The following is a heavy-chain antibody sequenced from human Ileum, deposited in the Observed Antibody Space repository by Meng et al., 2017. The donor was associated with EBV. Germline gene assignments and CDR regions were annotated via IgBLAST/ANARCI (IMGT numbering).Heavy chain of an antibody. CDR3: AREVGQGWYYFDY. CDR2: INSNTGNS. D-gene: IGHD6-19*01. V-gene: IGHV7-4-1*02. J-gene: IGHJ4*02. Sequence: GLLVQFGSELRKPGASVKVSCKASGYTCRSHAMSWVRQAPGQGLEWMGWINSNTGNSTYAQGFTGRFVFSLDTSVSTAYLHINSLKTEDTAVYYCAREVGQGWYYFDYWGQGTLVTVSS. CDR1: GYTCRSHA.